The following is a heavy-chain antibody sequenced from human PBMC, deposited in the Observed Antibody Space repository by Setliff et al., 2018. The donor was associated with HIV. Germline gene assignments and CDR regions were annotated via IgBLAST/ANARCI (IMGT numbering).Heavy chain of an antibody. CDR2: INPSGGST. CDR3: AREGLAYCGGDCSTGAFDI. J-gene: IGHJ3*02. Sequence: ASVKVSCKASGYTFTSYYIHWVRQAPGQGLEWMGEINPSGGSTSYSEKFRGRATMTRDTSRSTVYMELSSLRFDDTAVYYCAREGLAYCGGDCSTGAFDIWGQGTMVTVSS. V-gene: IGHV1-46*01. D-gene: IGHD2-21*02. CDR1: GYTFTSYY.